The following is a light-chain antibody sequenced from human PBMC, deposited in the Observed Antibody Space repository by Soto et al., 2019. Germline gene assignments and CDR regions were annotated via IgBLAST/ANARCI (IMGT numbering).Light chain of an antibody. V-gene: IGLV2-23*01. CDR3: CSYAGSSTSWV. Sequence: QSALTQPASVSGSPGQSITISCTGTSSDDGNYNFVSWYQQHPGKAPKVIIYEDSTRPSGVSNRISGSKSGNTASLTISGLQAEDEADYYCCSYAGSSTSWVFGGGTKVTVL. CDR1: SSDDGNYNF. CDR2: EDS. J-gene: IGLJ3*02.